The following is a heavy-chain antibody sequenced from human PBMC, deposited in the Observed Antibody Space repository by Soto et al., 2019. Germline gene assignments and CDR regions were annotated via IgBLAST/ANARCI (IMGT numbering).Heavy chain of an antibody. CDR2: IHPGGQTI. D-gene: IGHD2-15*01. CDR1: GFTFSSSE. Sequence: GSLRLSCAASGFTFSSSEMYWVRQAPGKGLEWISYIHPGGQTIFYAESVKGRFTISRDNAKHSVYLQMNSLRAEDTAVYYCARRGSRWGRGTKVTVSS. V-gene: IGHV3-48*03. J-gene: IGHJ3*01. CDR3: ARRGSR.